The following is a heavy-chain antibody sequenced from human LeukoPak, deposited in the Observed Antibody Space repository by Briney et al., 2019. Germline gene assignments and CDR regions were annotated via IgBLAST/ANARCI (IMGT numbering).Heavy chain of an antibody. V-gene: IGHV4-34*01. CDR3: ARGLGGYGGGN. D-gene: IGHD6-25*01. CDR2: INHSGST. CDR1: GGSFSGYC. Sequence: SETLSLTCAVYGGSFSGYCWSWIRQPPGKGLEWIGEINHSGSTNYNPSLKSRVTISVDTSKNQFSLKLSSVTAADTAVYYCARGLGGYGGGNWGQGTLVTVSS. J-gene: IGHJ4*02.